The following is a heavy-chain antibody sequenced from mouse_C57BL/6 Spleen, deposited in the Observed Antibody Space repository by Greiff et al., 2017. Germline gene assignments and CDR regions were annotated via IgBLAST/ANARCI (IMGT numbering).Heavy chain of an antibody. CDR1: GFNIKDDY. D-gene: IGHD1-1*01. V-gene: IGHV14-4*01. CDR2: IDPENGDT. CDR3: TLITTVSHYFDY. Sequence: EVQLQQSGAELVRPGASVKLSCTASGFNIKDDYMHWVKQRPEQGLEWIGWIDPENGDTEYASKFQGKATITADTSSNTAYLQLSSLTSEDTAVYYCTLITTVSHYFDYWGQGTTLAVSS. J-gene: IGHJ2*01.